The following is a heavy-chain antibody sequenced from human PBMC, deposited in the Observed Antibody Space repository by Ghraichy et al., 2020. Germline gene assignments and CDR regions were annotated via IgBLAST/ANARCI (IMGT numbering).Heavy chain of an antibody. CDR1: GFTFSSYW. D-gene: IGHD3-3*01. V-gene: IGHV3-74*01. Sequence: GESLNISCAASGFTFSSYWMHWVRQAPGKGLVWVSRINSDGSSTSYADSVKGRFTISRDNAKNTLYLQMNSLRAEDTAVYYCARDYRTYYDFWSGYYTSDYWGQGTLVTVSS. CDR3: ARDYRTYYDFWSGYYTSDY. J-gene: IGHJ4*02. CDR2: INSDGSST.